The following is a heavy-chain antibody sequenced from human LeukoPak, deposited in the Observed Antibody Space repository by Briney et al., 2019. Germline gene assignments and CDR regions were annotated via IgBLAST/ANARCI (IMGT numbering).Heavy chain of an antibody. V-gene: IGHV3-21*01. Sequence: GGSLRLSCAVSGFTFSSYSMSWVRQAPGKGLEWVSSISSSGTYKYYADSVKGRFTISRDNAKNSLYLQMNSLRAEDTAVYYCAGGRWDRDNWFDPWGQGTLVTVSS. CDR2: ISSSGTYK. J-gene: IGHJ5*02. D-gene: IGHD1-26*01. CDR3: AGGRWDRDNWFDP. CDR1: GFTFSSYS.